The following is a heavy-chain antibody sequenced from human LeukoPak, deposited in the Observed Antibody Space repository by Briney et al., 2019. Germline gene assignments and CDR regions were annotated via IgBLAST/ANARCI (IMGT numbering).Heavy chain of an antibody. J-gene: IGHJ4*02. CDR1: GGTFNNYA. Sequence: ASVKVSCKASGGTFNNYAVTWVRQAPGQRLEWMGWINAGNGNTKYSQKFQGRVTITRDTSASTAYMELSSLRSEDTAVYYCASDIAAAGGGDYWGQGTLVTVSS. CDR2: INAGNGNT. D-gene: IGHD6-13*01. V-gene: IGHV1-3*01. CDR3: ASDIAAAGGGDY.